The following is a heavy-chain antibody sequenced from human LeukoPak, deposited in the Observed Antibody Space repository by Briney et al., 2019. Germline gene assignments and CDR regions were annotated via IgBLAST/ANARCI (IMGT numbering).Heavy chain of an antibody. V-gene: IGHV4-34*01. J-gene: IGHJ4*02. CDR2: INHSGST. Sequence: SETLSLTCAVYGGSFSGYYWSWIRQPPGKGLEWIGEINHSGSTNYNPSLKSRVTIAVDTSKNQFSLKLSPVTAADTAVYYCAREGIVGANFDYWGQGTLVTVSS. CDR3: AREGIVGANFDY. D-gene: IGHD1-26*01. CDR1: GGSFSGYY.